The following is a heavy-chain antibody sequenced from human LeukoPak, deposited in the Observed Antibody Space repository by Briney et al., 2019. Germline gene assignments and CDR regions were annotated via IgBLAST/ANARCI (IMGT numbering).Heavy chain of an antibody. J-gene: IGHJ4*02. Sequence: GGSLRLSCAASGFTFSSYAMHWVRQAPGKGLEYVSAISSNGGSTYYANSVKGRFTISRDNSKNTLYLQMGSLRAEDMAVYYCARVGAGIAVAGLAGHYFDYWGQGTLVTVSS. CDR1: GFTFSSYA. CDR2: ISSNGGST. V-gene: IGHV3-64*01. D-gene: IGHD6-19*01. CDR3: ARVGAGIAVAGLAGHYFDY.